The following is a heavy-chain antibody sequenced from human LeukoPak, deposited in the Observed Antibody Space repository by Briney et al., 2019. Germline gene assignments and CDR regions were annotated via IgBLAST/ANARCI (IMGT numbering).Heavy chain of an antibody. CDR3: ARSRDPRKSYYYYGMDV. CDR2: INHSGST. Sequence: PSETLSLTCAVYGGSFSGYYWSWIRQPPGKGLEWIGEINHSGSTNYNPSLKSRVTISVDTSKNQFSLKLSSVTAADTAVYYCARSRDPRKSYYYYGMDVWAKGPRSPSP. J-gene: IGHJ6*02. D-gene: IGHD3-10*01. CDR1: GGSFSGYY. V-gene: IGHV4-34*01.